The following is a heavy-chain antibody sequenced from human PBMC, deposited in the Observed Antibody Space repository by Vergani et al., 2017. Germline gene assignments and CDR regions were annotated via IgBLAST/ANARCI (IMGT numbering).Heavy chain of an antibody. CDR2: IIPILGIA. J-gene: IGHJ6*02. D-gene: IGHD2-2*01. Sequence: QVQLVQSGAEVKKPGSSVKVSCKASGGTFSSYAISWVRQAPGQGLEWMGRIIPILGIANYAQKFQGRVTITADKSTSTAYMELSSLRSEDTAVYYCARDLCVVVPAAMVGIDVWGQGTTVTVSS. CDR1: GGTFSSYA. V-gene: IGHV1-69*04. CDR3: ARDLCVVVPAAMVGIDV.